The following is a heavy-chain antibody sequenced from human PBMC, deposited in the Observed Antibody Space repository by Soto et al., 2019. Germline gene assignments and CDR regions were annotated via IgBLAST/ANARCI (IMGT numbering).Heavy chain of an antibody. V-gene: IGHV3-30-3*01. D-gene: IGHD5-18*01. Sequence: GGSLRLSCAASGFTFSSYAMHWVRQAPGKGLEWVAVISYDGSNKYYADSAKGRFTISRDNSKNTLYLQMNSLRAEDTAVYYCARDPLWGTAMVLWYFDLWGRGTLVTVSS. J-gene: IGHJ2*01. CDR2: ISYDGSNK. CDR3: ARDPLWGTAMVLWYFDL. CDR1: GFTFSSYA.